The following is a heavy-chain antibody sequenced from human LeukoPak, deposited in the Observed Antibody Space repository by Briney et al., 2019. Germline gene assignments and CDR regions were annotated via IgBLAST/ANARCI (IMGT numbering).Heavy chain of an antibody. CDR2: IYPDDSDT. CDR3: ARYVGYCSGGSCYPDAFDI. D-gene: IGHD2-15*01. CDR1: GYSFTSYC. Sequence: GESLKISCKGSGYSFTSYCIGWVRQMPGKGLEWMGIIYPDDSDTRYSPSFQGQVTISADKSISTAYLQWSSLKASDTAMYYCARYVGYCSGGSCYPDAFDIWGQGTMVTVSS. V-gene: IGHV5-51*01. J-gene: IGHJ3*02.